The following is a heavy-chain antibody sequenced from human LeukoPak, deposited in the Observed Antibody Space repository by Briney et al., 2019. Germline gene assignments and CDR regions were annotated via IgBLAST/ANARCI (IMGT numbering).Heavy chain of an antibody. CDR1: GFTFTNAW. CDR2: IKQDGSEK. V-gene: IGHV3-7*01. Sequence: GGSLRLSCEASGFTFTNAWMSWVRQAPGKGLEWVANIKQDGSEKYYVDSVKGRFTISRDNAKNSLYLQMNSLRAEDTAVYYCARRYFDYWGQGTLVTVSS. D-gene: IGHD1-14*01. J-gene: IGHJ4*02. CDR3: ARRYFDY.